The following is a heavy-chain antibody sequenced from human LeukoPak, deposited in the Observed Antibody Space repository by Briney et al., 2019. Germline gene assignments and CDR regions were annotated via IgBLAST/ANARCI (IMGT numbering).Heavy chain of an antibody. CDR3: ATLEMATASFDY. CDR1: GFTFSSYA. CDR2: ISYDGSNK. V-gene: IGHV3-30-3*01. D-gene: IGHD5-24*01. J-gene: IGHJ4*02. Sequence: GGSLRLSCAASGFTFSSYAMHWVRQAPGKGLEWVAVISYDGSNKYYADSVKGRFTISRDNSKNTLYLQMNSLRAEDTAVYYCATLEMATASFDYWGQGTLVTVSS.